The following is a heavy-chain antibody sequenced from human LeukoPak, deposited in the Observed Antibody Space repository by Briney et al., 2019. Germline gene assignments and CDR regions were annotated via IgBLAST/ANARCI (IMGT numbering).Heavy chain of an antibody. V-gene: IGHV3-33*01. CDR1: GFTFSSYG. CDR3: ARDRGLLWFGESPNAFGI. CDR2: IWYDGSNK. Sequence: PGGSLRLSCAASGFTFSSYGMHWVRQAPGKGLEWVAVIWYDGSNKYYADSVKGRFTISRDNSKNTLYLQMNSLRAEDTAVYYCARDRGLLWFGESPNAFGIWGQGTMVTVSS. D-gene: IGHD3-10*01. J-gene: IGHJ3*02.